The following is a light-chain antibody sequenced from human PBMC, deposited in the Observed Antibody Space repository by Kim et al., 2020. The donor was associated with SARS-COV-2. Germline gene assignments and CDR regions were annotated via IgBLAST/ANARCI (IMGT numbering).Light chain of an antibody. Sequence: ASVGDRVTITCRASQGISSNVAWYQQKPGDVPKLLIYDASALLSGVPSRFSGSGSGTDFTLTISSLQPDDVATYYCQKYNGAPWTFGQGTKVDIK. CDR1: QGISSN. CDR3: QKYNGAPWT. J-gene: IGKJ1*01. CDR2: DAS. V-gene: IGKV1-27*01.